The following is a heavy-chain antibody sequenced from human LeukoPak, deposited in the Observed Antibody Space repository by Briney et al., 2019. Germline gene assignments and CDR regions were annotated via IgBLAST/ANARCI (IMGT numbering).Heavy chain of an antibody. CDR1: AFTFSDYY. J-gene: IGHJ6*03. Sequence: GGSLRLSCAASAFTFSDYYMSWIRQAPGKGLEWVSYISSNGSTIYYADSVKGRFTISRDNAKNSLYLQMNSLRAEDTAVYYCARRPPSPSYYDFWSVVPTPLYYYMDVWGKGTTVTVSS. V-gene: IGHV3-11*01. CDR3: ARRPPSPSYYDFWSVVPTPLYYYMDV. D-gene: IGHD3-3*01. CDR2: ISSNGSTI.